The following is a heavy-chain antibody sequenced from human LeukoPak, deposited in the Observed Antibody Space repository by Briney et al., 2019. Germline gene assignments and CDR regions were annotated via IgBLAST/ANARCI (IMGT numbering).Heavy chain of an antibody. D-gene: IGHD3-10*01. CDR2: ISGSDGTT. CDR1: GFTFSSYA. CDR3: ARVTKSKYGSGSYYSY. V-gene: IGHV3-23*01. J-gene: IGHJ4*02. Sequence: GGSQRLSCAASGFTFSSYAMCWVRQPPGKGLEWVSSISGSDGTTYYADSVKGRFTISRDNAKNSLYLQMNSLRAEDTAVYYCARVTKSKYGSGSYYSYWGQGTLVTVSS.